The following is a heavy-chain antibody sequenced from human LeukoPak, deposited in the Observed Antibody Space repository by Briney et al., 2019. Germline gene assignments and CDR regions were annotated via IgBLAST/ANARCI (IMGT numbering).Heavy chain of an antibody. CDR1: GYTLTELS. CDR3: ATAGYSRSGNWFDP. Sequence: ASVKVSCKVSGYTLTELSMHWVRQAPGKGLEWMGGFDPEDGETIYAQKFQGRVTMTEDTSTDTAYMELICLRSEDTAVYYCATAGYSRSGNWFDPWGQGTLVTVSS. D-gene: IGHD6-6*01. J-gene: IGHJ5*02. CDR2: FDPEDGET. V-gene: IGHV1-24*01.